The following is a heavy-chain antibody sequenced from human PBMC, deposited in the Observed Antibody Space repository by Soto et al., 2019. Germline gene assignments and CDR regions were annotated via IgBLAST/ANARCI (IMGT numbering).Heavy chain of an antibody. J-gene: IGHJ5*02. D-gene: IGHD6-13*01. CDR2: INPSGGST. Sequence: GASVKVSCKASGYTLTSYYMHWVRQTPGQGLEWMGIINPSGGSTSSAQQCQGRVTMTRDPSTSTVDMELSSLRSEDTAGYYCARANEPQLVTGWFDPRGRGTLVTVSS. V-gene: IGHV1-46*01. CDR1: GYTLTSYY. CDR3: ARANEPQLVTGWFDP.